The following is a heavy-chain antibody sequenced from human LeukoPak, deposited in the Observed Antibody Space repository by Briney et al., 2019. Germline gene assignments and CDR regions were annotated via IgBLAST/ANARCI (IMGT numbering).Heavy chain of an antibody. Sequence: SETLPLTCPVSGGSIRIRSTYWGWIRQPPGKGLEWIGSIYYSGSTYYNPSLKSRVTISVDTSKNQFSLKLSSLTAADTAVYYCAMHFTGYSTGWFPYGMCVWRPGTTVTVSS. CDR3: AMHFTGYSTGWFPYGMCV. CDR2: IYYSGST. CDR1: GGSIRIRSTY. V-gene: IGHV4-39*01. D-gene: IGHD6-19*01. J-gene: IGHJ6*02.